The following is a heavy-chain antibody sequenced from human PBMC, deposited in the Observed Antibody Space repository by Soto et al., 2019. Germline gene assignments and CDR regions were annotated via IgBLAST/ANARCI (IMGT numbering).Heavy chain of an antibody. CDR3: ARRYGPGFDY. D-gene: IGHD4-17*01. V-gene: IGHV4-61*08. CDR1: GGSISSGGYS. CDR2: IYYSGST. Sequence: PSDIRSLTCAIFGGSISSGGYSWSWIRQPPGKGLEWIGYIYYSGSTNYNPSLKSRVTISVDTSKNQFSLKLSSVTAADTAVYYCARRYGPGFDYWGQGTLVTVSS. J-gene: IGHJ4*02.